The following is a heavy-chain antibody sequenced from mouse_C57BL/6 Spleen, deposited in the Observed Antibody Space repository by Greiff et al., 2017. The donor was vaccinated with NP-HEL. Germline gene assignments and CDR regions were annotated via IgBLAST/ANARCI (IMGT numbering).Heavy chain of an antibody. D-gene: IGHD2-5*01. CDR3: ARSAYYSNPYAIDY. V-gene: IGHV1-53*01. J-gene: IGHJ4*01. CDR1: GYTFTSYW. CDR2: INPSNGGT. Sequence: VQLQQSGTELVKPGASVKLSCKASGYTFTSYWMHWVKQRPGQGLEWIGNINPSNGGTNYNEQFKSKATLTVDKSSRPAYMQLSSLTSEDSAVYYCARSAYYSNPYAIDYWGQGTSVTVSS.